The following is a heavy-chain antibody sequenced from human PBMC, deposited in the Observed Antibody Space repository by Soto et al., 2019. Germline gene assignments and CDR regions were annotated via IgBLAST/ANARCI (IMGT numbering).Heavy chain of an antibody. CDR3: AKDVERWLQSNLDY. V-gene: IGHV3-48*01. D-gene: IGHD1-1*01. J-gene: IGHJ4*02. CDR2: ISSSGSTI. Sequence: PGGSLRLSCAASGFTFSRYNMNWLRQAPGKGLEWISYISSSGSTIYYADSVKGRFAISRDNAKNSLYLQMNSLRAEDTAVYYSAKDVERWLQSNLDYWGQGTLVTAPQ. CDR1: GFTFSRYN.